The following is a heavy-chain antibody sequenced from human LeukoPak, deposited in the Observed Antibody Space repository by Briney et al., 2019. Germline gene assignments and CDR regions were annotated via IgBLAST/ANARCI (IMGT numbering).Heavy chain of an antibody. D-gene: IGHD5-18*01. V-gene: IGHV5-51*01. CDR1: GYSFTTHW. Sequence: GESLKISCKGSGYSFTTHWIGWVRQMPGKGLEWMGIIYPGDSDTRYSPSFQGQVTISADKSISTAYLQWSSLKASDTAMYYCARVPSKWIQLSDYWGQGTLVTVSS. J-gene: IGHJ4*02. CDR3: ARVPSKWIQLSDY. CDR2: IYPGDSDT.